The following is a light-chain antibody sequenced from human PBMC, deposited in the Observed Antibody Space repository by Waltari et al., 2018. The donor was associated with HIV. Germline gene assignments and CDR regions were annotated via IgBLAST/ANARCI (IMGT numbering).Light chain of an antibody. CDR3: QVWDSSNEHVV. V-gene: IGLV3-21*04. Sequence: SYVLTQPPSVSVAPGAAATISCGAWNIGGKSVHWYKQQPGQAPVLVTRYNSDRPSGIPDRISGSNSVHTATLTITSVEAGDEATYYCQVWDSSNEHVVFGGGTELTVL. J-gene: IGLJ3*02. CDR2: YNS. CDR1: NIGGKS.